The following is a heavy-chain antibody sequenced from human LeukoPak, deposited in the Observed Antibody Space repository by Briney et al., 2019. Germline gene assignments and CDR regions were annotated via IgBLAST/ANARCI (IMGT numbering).Heavy chain of an antibody. CDR2: ISGIGTTT. CDR3: AKAVAGSSFDY. D-gene: IGHD6-19*01. Sequence: GGSLRLSCAASGFTFSNYAMSWVRQAPGKGLECVSVISGIGTTTYYADSVKGRFTISRDNSKNTLYLQMNSLRAEDTAVYYCAKAVAGSSFDYWGQGTLVTVSS. V-gene: IGHV3-23*01. J-gene: IGHJ4*02. CDR1: GFTFSNYA.